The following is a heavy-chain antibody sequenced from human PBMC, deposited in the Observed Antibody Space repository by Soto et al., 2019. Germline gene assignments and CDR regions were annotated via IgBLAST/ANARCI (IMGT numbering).Heavy chain of an antibody. D-gene: IGHD2-2*01. J-gene: IGHJ4*02. V-gene: IGHV4-31*03. CDR1: GGSISSGGYY. Sequence: QVQLQESGPGLVKPSQTLSLTCTVSGGSISSGGYYWSWIRQHPGKGLEWIGYIYYSGSTYCNPSLKSRVTISEDTSKNQFSLKLSSVTAADTAVYYCARDSVVVPAAVDYWGQGTLVTVSS. CDR2: IYYSGST. CDR3: ARDSVVVPAAVDY.